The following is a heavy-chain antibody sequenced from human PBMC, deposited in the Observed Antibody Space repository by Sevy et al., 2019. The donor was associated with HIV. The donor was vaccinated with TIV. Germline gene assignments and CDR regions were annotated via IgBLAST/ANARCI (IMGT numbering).Heavy chain of an antibody. V-gene: IGHV1-46*03. CDR3: ARGDGTGRCFDS. D-gene: IGHD2-2*01. CDR1: GYTFTNYY. J-gene: IGHJ4*02. CDR2: INPSGGST. Sequence: ASVKVSCKTSGYTFTNYYIHWVRQAPGQGLEWMGVINPSGGSTYYAQKFQGRVIMTRDTSTTTIYMDLSSLRSEDTAVYFCARGDGTGRCFDSWGQRTLVTVSS.